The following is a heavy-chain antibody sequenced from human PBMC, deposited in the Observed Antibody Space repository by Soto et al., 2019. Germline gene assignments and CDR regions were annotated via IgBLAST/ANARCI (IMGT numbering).Heavy chain of an antibody. CDR2: IYYSGST. Sequence: SETLSLTCTVSGGSISSSSYYWGWIRQPPGKGLEWIGSIYYSGSTYYNPSLKSRVTISVDTSKNQSSLKLSSVTAADTAVYYCARVVVTNYYYYGMDVWGQGTTVTVSS. J-gene: IGHJ6*02. CDR1: GGSISSSSYY. V-gene: IGHV4-39*01. CDR3: ARVVVTNYYYYGMDV. D-gene: IGHD2-15*01.